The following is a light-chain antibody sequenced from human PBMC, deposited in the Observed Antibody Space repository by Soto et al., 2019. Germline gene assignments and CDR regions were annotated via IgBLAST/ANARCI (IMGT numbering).Light chain of an antibody. V-gene: IGKV1-39*01. CDR1: QSISTY. CDR3: QQTSNIPWT. J-gene: IGKJ1*01. Sequence: IQMTQSPSSLSASVGDRVSITCRASQSISTYLSWYKQEQGKAPKSLIYGASNLHSGVPSRFSGSGSGKDFTLTISSLQPEDFATYYCQQTSNIPWTFGQGTKVEIK. CDR2: GAS.